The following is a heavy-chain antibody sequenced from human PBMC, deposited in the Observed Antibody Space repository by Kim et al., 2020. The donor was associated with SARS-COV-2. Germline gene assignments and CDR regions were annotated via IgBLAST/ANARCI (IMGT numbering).Heavy chain of an antibody. V-gene: IGHV4-59*09. Sequence: PSLKRRVTIAVDTSKNQFSLKLSSVTAADTAVYYCARGDYGSGSYYYFDYWGQGTLVTVSS. J-gene: IGHJ4*02. CDR3: ARGDYGSGSYYYFDY. D-gene: IGHD3-10*01.